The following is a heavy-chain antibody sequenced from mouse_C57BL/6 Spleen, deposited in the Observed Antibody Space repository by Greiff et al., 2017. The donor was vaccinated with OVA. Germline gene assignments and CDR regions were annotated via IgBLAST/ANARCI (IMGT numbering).Heavy chain of an antibody. CDR3: ARGTTAGY. Sequence: VQLQQSGPELVKPGDSVKISCKASGYSFTGYFMNWVMQSHGTSLEWIGRINPYNGDTFYNQKFKGKATLTVDKSSSTAHMELRSLTSEDSAVYYCARGTTAGYWGQGTTLTVSS. CDR2: INPYNGDT. V-gene: IGHV1-20*01. J-gene: IGHJ2*01. D-gene: IGHD1-2*01. CDR1: GYSFTGYF.